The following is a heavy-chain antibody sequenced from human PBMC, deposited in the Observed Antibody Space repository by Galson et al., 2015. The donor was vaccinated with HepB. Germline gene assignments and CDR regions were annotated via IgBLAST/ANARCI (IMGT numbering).Heavy chain of an antibody. CDR1: GDSISSSYW. CDR2: IYHSGGT. D-gene: IGHD2-2*01. Sequence: LSLTCAVSGDSISSSYWWSWVRQPPGKGLEWLGEIYHSGGTEYNPSLKSRVTISVDKSKNQFSLRLNSVTAADTAVYYCARGVSSTNWYMDYFDYWGQGTLVTVSS. J-gene: IGHJ4*02. V-gene: IGHV4-4*02. CDR3: ARGVSSTNWYMDYFDY.